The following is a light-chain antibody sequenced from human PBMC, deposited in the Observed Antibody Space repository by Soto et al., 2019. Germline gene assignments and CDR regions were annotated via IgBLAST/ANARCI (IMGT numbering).Light chain of an antibody. J-gene: IGLJ3*02. CDR2: SEN. V-gene: IGLV1-47*02. CDR1: SSNIGNYY. CDR3: AAWDESLSAWV. Sequence: QSVLTQPSSASGTPGQRVTISCSGSSSNIGNYYEYWYQQVPGTAPKLLIYSENQRPSGVPDRFSVSKSGSSASLTISGLRSEDEADYYCAAWDESLSAWVFGGGTKLTVL.